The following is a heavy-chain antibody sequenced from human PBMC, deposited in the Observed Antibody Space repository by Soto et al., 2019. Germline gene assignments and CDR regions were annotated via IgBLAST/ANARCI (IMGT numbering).Heavy chain of an antibody. V-gene: IGHV4-59*01. J-gene: IGHJ4*02. CDR1: GDSIRSYY. D-gene: IGHD3-22*01. CDR3: ARDRAYYESSGLYFDY. Sequence: SETLSLTCTISGDSIRSYYWSWIRQPPGKGLEWIGYIYDSGSTNYNPSLKSRVTISVDTSKSQFSLKLSSVTAADTAVYYCARDRAYYESSGLYFDYWGQGTLVTVSS. CDR2: IYDSGST.